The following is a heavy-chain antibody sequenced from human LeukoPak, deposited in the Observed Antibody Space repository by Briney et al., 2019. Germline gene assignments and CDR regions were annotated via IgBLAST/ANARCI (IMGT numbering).Heavy chain of an antibody. CDR2: IHYSGST. J-gene: IGHJ5*02. Sequence: PSETLSLTCTVSGGSISNYYWSWIRQPPGKGLEWIGYIHYSGSTNYNPSLKSRVTISVDTSKNQFSLKLNFVSAADTAVYYCARRGYSGYDWWFDPWGQGTLVTVSS. CDR3: ARRGYSGYDWWFDP. CDR1: GGSISNYY. D-gene: IGHD5-12*01. V-gene: IGHV4-59*08.